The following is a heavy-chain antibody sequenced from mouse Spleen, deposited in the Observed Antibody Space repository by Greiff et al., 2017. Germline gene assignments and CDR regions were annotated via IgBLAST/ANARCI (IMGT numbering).Heavy chain of an antibody. J-gene: IGHJ2*01. D-gene: IGHD2-14*01. CDR1: GYSITSGYD. V-gene: IGHV3-1*01. Sequence: EVKVVESGPGMVKPSQSLSLTCTVTGYSITSGYDWHWIRHFPGNKLEWMGYISYSGSTNYNPSLKSRISITHDTSKNHFFLKLNSVTTEDTATYYCARDGGYDAFVYWGQGTTLTVSS. CDR2: ISYSGST. CDR3: ARDGGYDAFVY.